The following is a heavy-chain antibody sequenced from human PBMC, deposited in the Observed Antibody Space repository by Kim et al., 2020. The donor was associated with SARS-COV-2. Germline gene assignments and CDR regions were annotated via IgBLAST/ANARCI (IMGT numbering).Heavy chain of an antibody. CDR3: ARDPSIEARSGHYYYGM. CDR1: GFTFSSYA. Sequence: GGSLRLSCAASGFTFSSYAMHWVRQAPGKGLEWVAVISHDGSNKYYVDSVKGRFTISRDNSKNTLYLQMNSLRAEDTAVYYCARDPSIEARSGHYYYGM. D-gene: IGHD6-6*01. CDR2: ISHDGSNK. V-gene: IGHV3-30*04. J-gene: IGHJ6*01.